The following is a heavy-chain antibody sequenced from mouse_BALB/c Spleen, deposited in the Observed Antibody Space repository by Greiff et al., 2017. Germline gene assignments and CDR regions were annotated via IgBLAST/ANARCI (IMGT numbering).Heavy chain of an antibody. CDR3: ARLGYYVDY. V-gene: IGHV5-9-4*01. D-gene: IGHD2-2*01. CDR1: GFTFSSYA. CDR2: ISSGGSYT. Sequence: EVQRVESGGGLVKPGGSLKLSCAASGFTFSSYAMSWVRQSPEKRLEWVAEISSGGSYTYYPDTVTGRFTISRDNAKNTLYLEMSSLRSEDTAMYYCARLGYYVDYWGQGTTLTVSS. J-gene: IGHJ2*01.